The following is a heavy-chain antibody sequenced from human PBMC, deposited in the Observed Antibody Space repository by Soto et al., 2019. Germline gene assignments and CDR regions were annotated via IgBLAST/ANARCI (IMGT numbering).Heavy chain of an antibody. CDR2: VSEYGDVT. Sequence: GGSLRLSCAASGLTLSNHAMTWVRQAPGKGLDWVSTVSEYGDVTYYADSVRGRFTISRDNSKNTLYLQLNNRRVEDTAVYYCVPGSSGTRGEDSWGPGVVVTVSS. CDR3: VPGSSGTRGEDS. J-gene: IGHJ4*02. CDR1: GLTLSNHA. D-gene: IGHD3-10*01. V-gene: IGHV3-23*01.